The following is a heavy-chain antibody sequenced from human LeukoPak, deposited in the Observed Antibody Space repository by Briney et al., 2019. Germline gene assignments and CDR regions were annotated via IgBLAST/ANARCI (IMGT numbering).Heavy chain of an antibody. J-gene: IGHJ3*02. CDR1: GGSLSSSSYY. V-gene: IGHV4-39*07. CDR3: AREGTAEAFDI. D-gene: IGHD6-25*01. CDR2: IYYSGST. Sequence: SETLSLTCTVSGGSLSSSSYYWGWIRQPPGKGLEWIGSIYYSGSTYYNPSLKSRVTISVDTSKNQFSLKLSSVTAADTAVYYCAREGTAEAFDIWGQGTMVTVSS.